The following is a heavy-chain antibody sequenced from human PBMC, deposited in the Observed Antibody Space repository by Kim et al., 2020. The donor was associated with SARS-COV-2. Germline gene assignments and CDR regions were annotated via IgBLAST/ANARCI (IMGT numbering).Heavy chain of an antibody. CDR1: GFTFSSYA. CDR3: ARDTVYGYYYYYGMDV. Sequence: GGSLRLSCAASGFTFSSYAMHWVRQAPGKGLEWVAVISYDGSNKYYADSVKGRFTISRDNSKNTLYLQMNSLRAEDTAVYYCARDTVYGYYYYYGMDVWGQGTTVTVSS. J-gene: IGHJ6*02. CDR2: ISYDGSNK. V-gene: IGHV3-30*04. D-gene: IGHD4-17*01.